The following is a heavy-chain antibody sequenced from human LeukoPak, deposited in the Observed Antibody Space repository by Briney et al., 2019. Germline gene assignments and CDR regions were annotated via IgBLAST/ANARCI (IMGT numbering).Heavy chain of an antibody. CDR1: GYTFTGYY. V-gene: IGHV1-2*02. J-gene: IGHJ5*02. Sequence: ASVKVSCKASGYTFTGYYMHWVRQAPGQGLVWMGWINPNSGGTSYARKFQGRVTMTRDTSISTAYMELSRLRSDDTAVYYCARGPSVLDSSGYYNWFDPWGQGTLVTVSS. CDR3: ARGPSVLDSSGYYNWFDP. D-gene: IGHD3-22*01. CDR2: INPNSGGT.